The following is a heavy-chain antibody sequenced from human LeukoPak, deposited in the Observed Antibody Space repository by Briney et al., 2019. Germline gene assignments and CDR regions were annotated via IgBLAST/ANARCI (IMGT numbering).Heavy chain of an antibody. CDR3: ATGIVVPAALDY. CDR2: MNPNSGNT. D-gene: IGHD2-2*01. CDR1: GYTFTSYD. V-gene: IGHV1-8*01. J-gene: IGHJ4*02. Sequence: ASVKVSCKASGYTFTSYDINWVRQATGQGLEWMGWMNPNSGNTGYAQKFQGRVTMTRNTSISTAYMELSSLRSEDTAVYYCATGIVVPAALDYRGQGTLVTVSS.